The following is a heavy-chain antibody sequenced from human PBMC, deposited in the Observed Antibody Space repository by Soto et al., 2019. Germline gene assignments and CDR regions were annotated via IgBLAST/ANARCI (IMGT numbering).Heavy chain of an antibody. Sequence: LRLSCEASGFTFRNNGMHWVRQVPGKGLEWVAVISYDGNNKYYADSVKGRFTISRDNSKNTVYLQMNNLRAEDTAMYYCAKGGSGNYLTYYYYYYGMDVWGQGTTVTVSS. CDR1: GFTFRNNG. CDR2: ISYDGNNK. V-gene: IGHV3-30*18. J-gene: IGHJ6*02. CDR3: AKGGSGNYLTYYYYYYGMDV. D-gene: IGHD3-22*01.